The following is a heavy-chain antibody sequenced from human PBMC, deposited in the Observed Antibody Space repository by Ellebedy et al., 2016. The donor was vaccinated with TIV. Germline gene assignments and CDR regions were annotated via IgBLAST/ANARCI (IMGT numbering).Heavy chain of an antibody. CDR3: ASGDGYNYSAD. Sequence: ASVKVSXXASGYTFTGYYMHWVRQAPGQGLEWMGWINPNSGGTNYAQKFQGRVTMTRDTSISTAYMELSSLRSEDTAVYYCASGDGYNYSADWGQGTLVTVSS. CDR2: INPNSGGT. J-gene: IGHJ4*02. D-gene: IGHD5-24*01. CDR1: GYTFTGYY. V-gene: IGHV1-2*02.